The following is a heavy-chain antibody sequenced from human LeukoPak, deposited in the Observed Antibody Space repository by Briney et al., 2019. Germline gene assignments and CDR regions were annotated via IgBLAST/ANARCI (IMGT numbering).Heavy chain of an antibody. CDR2: IRSKANSYAT. J-gene: IGHJ4*02. V-gene: IGHV3-73*01. Sequence: GGSLRLSCAASGFTFSGSAMHWVRQASGKGLEWVGRIRSKANSYATAYAASVKGRFTISRDDSKNTAYLQMNSLQTEDTAVYYCTRLTVTFGGVIDDYWGQGTLVTVSS. CDR1: GFTFSGSA. CDR3: TRLTVTFGGVIDDY. D-gene: IGHD3-16*02.